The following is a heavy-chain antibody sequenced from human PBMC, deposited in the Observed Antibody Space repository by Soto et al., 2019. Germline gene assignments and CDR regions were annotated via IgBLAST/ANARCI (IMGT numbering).Heavy chain of an antibody. D-gene: IGHD1-26*01. V-gene: IGHV3-33*06. CDR3: AKDDGIVGATIVY. CDR1: GRTFSSYG. Sequence: GGSLRLSCAASGRTFSSYGMHWVRQAPGKGLEWVAVIWYDGSNKYYADSVKGRFTISRDNSKNTLYLQMNSLRAEDTAVYYCAKDDGIVGATIVYWGQGTLVTVSS. CDR2: IWYDGSNK. J-gene: IGHJ4*02.